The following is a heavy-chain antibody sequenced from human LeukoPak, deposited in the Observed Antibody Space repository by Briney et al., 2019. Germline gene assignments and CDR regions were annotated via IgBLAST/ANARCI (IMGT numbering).Heavy chain of an antibody. CDR1: GFTFSSYS. J-gene: IGHJ4*02. CDR3: ARGWQQLAFDY. V-gene: IGHV3-48*04. CDR2: ISSSSSTI. Sequence: GGSLRLSCAASGFTFSSYSMNWVRQAPGKGLEWVSYISSSSSTIYYADSVKGRFTISRDNAKNSLYLQMNSLRAEDTAVYYCARGWQQLAFDYWGQGTLVTVSS. D-gene: IGHD6-13*01.